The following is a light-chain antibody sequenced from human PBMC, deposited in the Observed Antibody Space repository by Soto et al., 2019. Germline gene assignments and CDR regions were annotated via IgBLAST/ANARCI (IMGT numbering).Light chain of an antibody. CDR3: QQSNNWPYT. V-gene: IGKV3-15*01. CDR1: QSVSHN. Sequence: EILMTQSPATPSVSPGERATLSCRASQSVSHNLAWYQQKPGQAPRLLFYGASTRATGIPARFSGSGSGTDFTLTISSLQSEDFAFYYCQQSNNWPYTFGQGTKLEIK. J-gene: IGKJ2*01. CDR2: GAS.